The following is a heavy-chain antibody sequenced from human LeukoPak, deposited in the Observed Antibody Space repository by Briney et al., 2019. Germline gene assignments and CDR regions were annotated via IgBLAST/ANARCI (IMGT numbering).Heavy chain of an antibody. V-gene: IGHV4-4*07. Sequence: SETLSLTCAVSGYSISSGYYWSWIRQPAGKGLEWVGRIYTSGSTNYNPSLKSRVTMSVDTSKSQFSLKLSSVTAADTAVYYCARGCGDGYNWFDPWGQGTLVTVSS. J-gene: IGHJ5*02. CDR2: IYTSGST. CDR3: ARGCGDGYNWFDP. CDR1: GYSISSGYY. D-gene: IGHD2-2*03.